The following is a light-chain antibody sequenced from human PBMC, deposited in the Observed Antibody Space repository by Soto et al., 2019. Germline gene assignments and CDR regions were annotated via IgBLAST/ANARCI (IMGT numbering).Light chain of an antibody. CDR2: MGS. V-gene: IGKV2-28*01. CDR3: MQTLQTRT. J-gene: IGKJ1*01. CDR1: QSLLHSNGHKY. Sequence: DIVVTQSPLSLPVTPGEPASISCRSSQSLLHSNGHKYLDWYLQKPGQSPQLLIYMGSNRASGVPARFSGSGSDTDFTLKISRVEAEDVGVYYCMQTLQTRTFGQGTKVEIK.